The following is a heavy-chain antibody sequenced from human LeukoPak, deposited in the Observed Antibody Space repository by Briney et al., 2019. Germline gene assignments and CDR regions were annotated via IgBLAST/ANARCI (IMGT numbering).Heavy chain of an antibody. CDR1: GFTFSSYW. V-gene: IGHV3-74*01. D-gene: IGHD2-2*01. CDR2: INSDGSST. Sequence: GGSLRLSCAASGFTFSSYWMHWVRQAPGKGLVWVSRINSDGSSTSYADSVKGRFTISRDNAKNTLYLQMNSLRAEDTAVYYCARVGPKYCSSTSCYWFDPWGQEPWSPSPQ. J-gene: IGHJ5*02. CDR3: ARVGPKYCSSTSCYWFDP.